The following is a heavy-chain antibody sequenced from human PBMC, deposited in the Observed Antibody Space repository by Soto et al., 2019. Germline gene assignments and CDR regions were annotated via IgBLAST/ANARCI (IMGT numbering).Heavy chain of an antibody. J-gene: IGHJ4*02. V-gene: IGHV3-7*01. CDR2: IKKDGSEK. Sequence: GGSLRLSCAASGFSFRNAWMSWVRQAPGKGPEWVAKIKKDGSEKYYVDSVKGRFTISRDNAKNSLYLQMNSLRADDTAVYYCATNAYWGQGSLVTVSS. CDR1: GFSFRNAW. CDR3: ATNAY.